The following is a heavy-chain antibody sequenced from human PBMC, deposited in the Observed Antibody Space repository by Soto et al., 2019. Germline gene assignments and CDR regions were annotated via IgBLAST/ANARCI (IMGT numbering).Heavy chain of an antibody. V-gene: IGHV1-18*01. D-gene: IGHD2-15*01. CDR2: ISTYNGDT. Sequence: QVQLVQSGAEVRKPGASVKVSCKASGYTFSTSGMSWLRQAPGQGLEWMGWISTYNGDTNDAPKFQDRVTMTSDTSTRTVYMELRSLRSDDTAVYYCARAGAAPYYYSGMDVWGQGTRVTVSS. CDR3: ARAGAAPYYYSGMDV. J-gene: IGHJ6*02. CDR1: GYTFSTSG.